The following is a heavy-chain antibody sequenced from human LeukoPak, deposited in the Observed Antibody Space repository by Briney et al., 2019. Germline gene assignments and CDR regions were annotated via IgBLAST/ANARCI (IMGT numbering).Heavy chain of an antibody. J-gene: IGHJ1*01. Sequence: GGSLRLSCAASGFTFNSYAMSWVRQAPGKGLEWVSAISNGGVTTSYADSVTGRLTISRDNSKNTLYLQLNSLRADDTAVYYCAKDRGVTTAEYFQYWGQGTLVTVSS. CDR1: GFTFNSYA. CDR2: ISNGGVTT. V-gene: IGHV3-23*01. D-gene: IGHD3-10*01. CDR3: AKDRGVTTAEYFQY.